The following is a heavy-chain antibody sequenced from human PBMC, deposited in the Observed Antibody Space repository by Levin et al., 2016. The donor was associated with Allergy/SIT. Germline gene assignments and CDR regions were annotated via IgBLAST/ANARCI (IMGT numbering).Heavy chain of an antibody. D-gene: IGHD1-20*01. Sequence: WIRQPPGKGLEWIGSIYYSGSTYYNPSLKSRVTISVDTSKNQFSLKLSSVTAADTAVYYCARQGGITGTVDYWGQGTLVTVSS. V-gene: IGHV4-39*01. CDR3: ARQGGITGTVDY. J-gene: IGHJ4*02. CDR2: IYYSGST.